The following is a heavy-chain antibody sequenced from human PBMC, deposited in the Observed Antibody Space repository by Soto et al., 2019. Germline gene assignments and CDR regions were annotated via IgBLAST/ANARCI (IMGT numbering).Heavy chain of an antibody. CDR3: AGGGAVGSGWYGGQ. CDR1: GFTFSSYN. V-gene: IGHV3-74*01. J-gene: IGHJ4*02. Sequence: EVQLVESGGGLVQPGGSLRLSCGASGFTFSSYNMHWVRQGPGKGLVWVSRINSDGSATRYADSVKGRFTISRDNAKNKLYLQLNGLRVEDTAIYYCAGGGAVGSGWYGGQWGLGTLVTVSA. D-gene: IGHD6-19*01. CDR2: INSDGSAT.